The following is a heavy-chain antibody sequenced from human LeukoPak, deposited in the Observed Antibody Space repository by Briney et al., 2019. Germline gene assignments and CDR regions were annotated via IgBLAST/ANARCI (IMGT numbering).Heavy chain of an antibody. Sequence: GGSLRLSCAASGFTFSSYAMSWVRQAPGKGLGWVSAISGSGGSTYYADSVKGRFTISRDNSKNTLYLQMNSLRAEDTAVYYCAKDEAATVAKPEGLFDYWGQGTLVTVSS. CDR3: AKDEAATVAKPEGLFDY. CDR2: ISGSGGST. D-gene: IGHD4-23*01. J-gene: IGHJ4*02. V-gene: IGHV3-23*01. CDR1: GFTFSSYA.